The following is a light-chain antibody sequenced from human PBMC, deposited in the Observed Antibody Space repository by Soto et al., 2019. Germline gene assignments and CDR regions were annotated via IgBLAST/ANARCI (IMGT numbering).Light chain of an antibody. CDR3: SSYAGSNNVV. Sequence: QAVLTQPPSASGSPGQSVTVSCTGTSSDIGGYYYVSWYQQHPGKAPKLIIYEVTKRPSGVPDRFSGSKSGNTASLTVSGLQAEDEADYYCSSYAGSNNVVFGAGTKVTVL. V-gene: IGLV2-8*01. CDR2: EVT. CDR1: SSDIGGYYY. J-gene: IGLJ1*01.